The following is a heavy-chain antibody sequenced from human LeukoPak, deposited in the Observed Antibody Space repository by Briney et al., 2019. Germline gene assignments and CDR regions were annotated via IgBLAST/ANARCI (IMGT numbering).Heavy chain of an antibody. Sequence: SETLSLTCTVSGGSISSGGSYWSWIRQHPGKGLEWIGYIYYSGSTYYNPSLKSRVTISVDTSKNQFSLKLSSVTAADTAVYYCARDGGYSVDYWGQGTLVTVSS. V-gene: IGHV4-31*03. D-gene: IGHD5-18*01. CDR3: ARDGGYSVDY. CDR1: GGSISSGGSY. CDR2: IYYSGST. J-gene: IGHJ4*02.